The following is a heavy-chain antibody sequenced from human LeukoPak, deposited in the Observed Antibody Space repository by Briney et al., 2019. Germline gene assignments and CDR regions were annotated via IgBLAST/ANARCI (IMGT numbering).Heavy chain of an antibody. CDR1: GYTFTGYY. CDR3: ARDSNGDFYSYYMDV. Sequence: GASVKVSCKAPGYTFTGYYMHWVRQAPGQGLEYMGWINPNSGGTNYAQKFQGRVTMTRDTSISTAYMELSRLRSDDTAVYYCARDSNGDFYSYYMDVWGKGTTVTVSS. D-gene: IGHD2-8*01. J-gene: IGHJ6*03. CDR2: INPNSGGT. V-gene: IGHV1-2*02.